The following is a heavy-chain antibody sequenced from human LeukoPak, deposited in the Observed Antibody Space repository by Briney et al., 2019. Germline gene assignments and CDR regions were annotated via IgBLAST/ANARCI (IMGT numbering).Heavy chain of an antibody. V-gene: IGHV3-23*01. CDR2: ISDSGGTT. CDR3: AKLTRGYCSSTACPNWFDP. J-gene: IGHJ5*02. CDR1: GFTFSSFA. D-gene: IGHD2-2*01. Sequence: GGSLRLSCAASGFTFSSFAMSWVRHAPGEGLEWVSAISDSGGTTYYADSVKGRFTISRDNSKNTLYLQMNSLRGEDTAVYYCAKLTRGYCSSTACPNWFDPWGQGTLVTVSS.